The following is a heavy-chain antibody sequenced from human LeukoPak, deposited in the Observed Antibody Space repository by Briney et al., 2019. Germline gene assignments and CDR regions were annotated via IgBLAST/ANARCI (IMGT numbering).Heavy chain of an antibody. D-gene: IGHD3-22*01. CDR1: GGSISSHY. CDR3: ARLYYYDSSGYYGAYAFDI. V-gene: IGHV4-59*11. CDR2: IYYSGST. Sequence: SETLSLTCTVSGGSISSHYWSWIRQPPGKGLEWIGYIYYSGSTNYNPSLKSRVTISVDTSKNQFSLKLSSVTAADTAVYYCARLYYYDSSGYYGAYAFDIWGQGTVVTVSS. J-gene: IGHJ3*02.